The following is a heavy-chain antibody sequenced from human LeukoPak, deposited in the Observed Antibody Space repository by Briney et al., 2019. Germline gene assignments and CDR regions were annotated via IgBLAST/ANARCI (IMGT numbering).Heavy chain of an antibody. CDR1: GGSISSSSYY. J-gene: IGHJ3*02. Sequence: SETLSLTCTVSGGSISSSSYYWGWIRQPPGKGLEWIGSIYYSGSTYYNPSLKSRVTISVDTSKNQFSLKLSSVTAADTAVYYCARPRTTMIVEAFDIWGQGTMVTVSS. CDR2: IYYSGST. CDR3: ARPRTTMIVEAFDI. V-gene: IGHV4-39*01. D-gene: IGHD3-22*01.